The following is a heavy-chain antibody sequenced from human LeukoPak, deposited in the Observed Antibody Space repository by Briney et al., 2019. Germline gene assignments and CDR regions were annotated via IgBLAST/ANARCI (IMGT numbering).Heavy chain of an antibody. Sequence: GASVKVSCKASGYTFTGYYIHWVRQAPGQGLEWMGWINPNSGGTNSAQKLQGRVTMTRDTSISTAYMELSRLRSDDTAVYYCARCYYDTSSRTHDAFDIWGQGTMVTVSS. CDR3: ARCYYDTSSRTHDAFDI. V-gene: IGHV1-2*02. CDR1: GYTFTGYY. D-gene: IGHD3-22*01. J-gene: IGHJ3*02. CDR2: INPNSGGT.